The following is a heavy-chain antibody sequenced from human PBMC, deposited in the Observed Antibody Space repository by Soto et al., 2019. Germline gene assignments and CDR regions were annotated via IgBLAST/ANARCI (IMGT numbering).Heavy chain of an antibody. CDR1: AYSFTSNW. CDR2: IYPGDSDT. V-gene: IGHV5-51*01. J-gene: IGHJ4*02. CDR3: ATLSHYDSDSAYDY. D-gene: IGHD3-22*01. Sequence: PGESLKISCKGSAYSFTSNWIGWVRQMSGKGLEWMGIIYPGDSDTRYIPSFQGQVTISADKSISTAYLQWSSLKASDTAMYYCATLSHYDSDSAYDYWGQGTQITVSS.